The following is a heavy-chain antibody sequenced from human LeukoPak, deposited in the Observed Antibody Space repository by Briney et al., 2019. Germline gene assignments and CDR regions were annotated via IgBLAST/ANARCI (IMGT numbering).Heavy chain of an antibody. CDR3: ARDLGQYYDTSDNWFDP. CDR2: TSSSDAGT. D-gene: IGHD3-22*01. V-gene: IGHV3-23*01. Sequence: PGGSLRLSCAASGFTLSTYAMSWVRQTPGKGLEWVAATSSSDAGTYHADSVRGRFTISRDNSKNTLNLQMNSLRAEDTAVYYCARDLGQYYDTSDNWFDPWGQGTLVTVSS. J-gene: IGHJ5*02. CDR1: GFTLSTYA.